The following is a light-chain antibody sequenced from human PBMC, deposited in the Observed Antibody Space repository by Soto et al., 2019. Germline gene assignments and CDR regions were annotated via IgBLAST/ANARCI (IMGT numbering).Light chain of an antibody. CDR3: QQYYKSPGT. CDR1: QSVSSS. Sequence: EVVMTQSPATLSVSPGGRVTLSCRASQSVSSSLAWYQQKPGQAPRLLIYGASTRATGIPARFSGSGSGTEFTLTISSLQSEDFAVYHCQQYYKSPGTFGQGTKVEIK. J-gene: IGKJ1*01. CDR2: GAS. V-gene: IGKV3-15*01.